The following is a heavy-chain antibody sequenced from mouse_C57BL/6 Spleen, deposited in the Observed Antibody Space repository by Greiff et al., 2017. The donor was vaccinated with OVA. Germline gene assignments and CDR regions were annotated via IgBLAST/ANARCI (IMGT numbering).Heavy chain of an antibody. V-gene: IGHV1-53*01. Sequence: QVQLQQPGTELVKPGASVKLSCKASGYTFTSYWMHWVKQRPGQGLEWIGNINPSNGGTNYNEKFKSKATLTVDKSSSTAYMQRSSLTSEDSAVYDSAIPSYGYYFDDWGQGTTLTVSS. D-gene: IGHD2-2*01. CDR1: GYTFTSYW. CDR2: INPSNGGT. J-gene: IGHJ2*01. CDR3: AIPSYGYYFDD.